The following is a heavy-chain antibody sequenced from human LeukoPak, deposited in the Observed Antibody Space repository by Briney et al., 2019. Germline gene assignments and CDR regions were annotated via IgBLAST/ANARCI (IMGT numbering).Heavy chain of an antibody. J-gene: IGHJ4*02. CDR1: GFTFSSYS. CDR3: VNYCSGGSCYSAGDY. Sequence: PGGSLRLSCAASGFTFSSYSMNWVRQAPGKGLEWVSSISSSSTYICYADSVKGRFTISRDNAKNSLYLQMNSLRAEDTAVYYCVNYCSGGSCYSAGDYWGQGTLVTVSS. V-gene: IGHV3-21*01. CDR2: ISSSSTYI. D-gene: IGHD2-15*01.